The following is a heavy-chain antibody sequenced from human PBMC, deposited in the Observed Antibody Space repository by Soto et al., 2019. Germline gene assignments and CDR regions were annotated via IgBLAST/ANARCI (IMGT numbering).Heavy chain of an antibody. CDR2: ISYDGSNK. D-gene: IGHD1-1*01. J-gene: IGHJ6*02. CDR3: AKGTTRGYYYYGMDV. Sequence: LRLSCAASGFTFSSYGMHWVRQAPGKGLEWVAVISYDGSNKYYADSVKGRFTISRDNSKNTLYLQMNSLRAEDTAVYYCAKGTTRGYYYYGMDVWGQGTTVTVSS. CDR1: GFTFSSYG. V-gene: IGHV3-30*18.